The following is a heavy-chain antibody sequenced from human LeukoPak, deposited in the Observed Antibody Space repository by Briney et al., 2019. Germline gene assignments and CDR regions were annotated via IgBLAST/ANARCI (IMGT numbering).Heavy chain of an antibody. CDR1: GFTFDDYT. CDR3: AKDRDLAS. J-gene: IGHJ5*02. V-gene: IGHV3-43*01. CDR2: ISWDGGST. Sequence: PGGSLRLSCAASGFTFDDYTMHWVRQAPGKGLEWVSLISWDGGSTYYADSVKGRFTISRDNSKNSLYLQMNSLRTEDTAVYYCAKDRDLASWGQGTLVTVSS.